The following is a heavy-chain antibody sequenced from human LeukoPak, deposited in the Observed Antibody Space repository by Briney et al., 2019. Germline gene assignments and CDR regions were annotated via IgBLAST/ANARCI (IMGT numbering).Heavy chain of an antibody. V-gene: IGHV1-2*02. CDR1: GYTFTGYY. D-gene: IGHD1-7*01. CDR3: ARGTGTTSRGAAY. J-gene: IGHJ4*02. Sequence: ASVKVSCKASGYTFTGYYMHWVRQAPGQGLEWMGWINPNSGGTNYAQKFQGRVTMTRDTSISTAYMELSRLRSDDTAVYYCARGTGTTSRGAAYWGQGTLVTVSS. CDR2: INPNSGGT.